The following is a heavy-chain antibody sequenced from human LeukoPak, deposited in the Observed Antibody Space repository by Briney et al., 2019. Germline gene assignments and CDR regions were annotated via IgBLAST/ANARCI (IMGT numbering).Heavy chain of an antibody. V-gene: IGHV3-21*01. Sequence: GGSLRLSCAASGFTFSSYSFNWVRQAPGKGLEWVASITGTSSYIYYADSVQGRFAVSRDNAKNLLYLQMNSLRAEDTAVFYCVRRGPNNSGLDYWGQGTLVTVSS. CDR3: VRRGPNNSGLDY. CDR1: GFTFSSYS. D-gene: IGHD5-12*01. J-gene: IGHJ4*02. CDR2: ITGTSSYI.